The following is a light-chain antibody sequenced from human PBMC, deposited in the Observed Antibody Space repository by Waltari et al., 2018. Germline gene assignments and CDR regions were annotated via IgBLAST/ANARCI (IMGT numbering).Light chain of an antibody. J-gene: IGLJ3*02. Sequence: QSALTQPPSASGSPGQSITISCTGISTDVEAYDPVFWYQHHPGKAPKLLFYEVTKRPSGVPDRFSGSKSDNTASLAVSGLQAEDEADYYCSSYAGGSSLMFGGGTKLTVL. V-gene: IGLV2-8*01. CDR1: STDVEAYDP. CDR2: EVT. CDR3: SSYAGGSSLM.